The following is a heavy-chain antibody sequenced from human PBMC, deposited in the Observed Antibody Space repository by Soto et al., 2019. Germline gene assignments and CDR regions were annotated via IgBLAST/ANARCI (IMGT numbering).Heavy chain of an antibody. CDR1: GFTFSSYA. CDR2: ISGSGGST. CDR3: ARARRGLLRYFDRSYGMDV. D-gene: IGHD3-9*01. Sequence: HPRGSLRLSCAASGFTFSSYAMSWVRQAPGKGLEWVSAISGSGGSTYYADSVKGRFTISRDNSKSSLYLQMNSLRAEDTAVYYCARARRGLLRYFDRSYGMDVWGQGTTVTVSS. J-gene: IGHJ6*02. V-gene: IGHV3-23*01.